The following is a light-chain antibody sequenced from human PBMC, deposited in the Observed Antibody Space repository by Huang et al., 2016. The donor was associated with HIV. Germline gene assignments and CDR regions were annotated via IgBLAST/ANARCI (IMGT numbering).Light chain of an antibody. CDR1: QGITNY. Sequence: IQLTQSPSSLSVSVGDRVTITCRASQGITNYLAWYQQKPGKAPKLLIYAASTLQSGVPPRFSGSGSGAAFTLTNASQHPKDSATYYGQQFSTYPVTFGGGTKVEI. V-gene: IGKV1-9*01. J-gene: IGKJ4*01. CDR2: AAS. CDR3: QQFSTYPVT.